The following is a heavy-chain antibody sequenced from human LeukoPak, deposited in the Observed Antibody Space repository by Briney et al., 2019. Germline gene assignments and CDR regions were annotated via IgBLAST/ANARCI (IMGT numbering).Heavy chain of an antibody. V-gene: IGHV3-21*01. D-gene: IGHD3-22*01. J-gene: IGHJ4*02. CDR2: ISSSSSYI. CDR3: ARAPPYYYDSSGYYGGDY. Sequence: GGSLRLSCAASGFTFNAFGMNWVRQAPGKGLEWVSSISSSSSYIYYADSVKGRFTISRDNAENSLYLQMNSLRAEDTAVYYCARAPPYYYDSSGYYGGDYWGQGTLVTVSS. CDR1: GFTFNAFG.